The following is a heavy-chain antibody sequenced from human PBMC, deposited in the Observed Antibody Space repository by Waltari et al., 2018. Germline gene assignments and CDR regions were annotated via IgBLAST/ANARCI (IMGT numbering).Heavy chain of an antibody. CDR3: ARLLGPAAHWYFDL. D-gene: IGHD1-26*01. J-gene: IGHJ2*01. CDR1: GFSLNTYGMR. Sequence: QVTLEESGPALVKPTQPLTLTCSVSGFSLNTYGMRVTWIRQPPGKPLEWLARIDWDDEKFYNRSLESRLTISKDSSKNQVVLIVANVDPTDTATYYCARLLGPAAHWYFDLWGRGTLVTVSS. V-gene: IGHV2-70*04. CDR2: IDWDDEK.